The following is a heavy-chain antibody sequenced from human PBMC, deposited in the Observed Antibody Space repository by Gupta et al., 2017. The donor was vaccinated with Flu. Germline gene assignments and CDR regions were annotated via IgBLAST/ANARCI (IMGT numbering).Heavy chain of an antibody. J-gene: IGHJ6*03. CDR3: AKSITTGYYYMDV. V-gene: IGHV3-30*18. CDR2: GSYDGSKK. CDR1: RFVYRAYG. Sequence: QVQLVESGGGVVQPGKSLRLSCAASRFVYRAYGMLWVRQAQGQGLAWVAAGSYDGSKKYYADSVKGRFTISRDNSKDTLNLQMNSLRPDDTAVYYCAKSITTGYYYMDVWGKGTTVTVSS. D-gene: IGHD4-11*01.